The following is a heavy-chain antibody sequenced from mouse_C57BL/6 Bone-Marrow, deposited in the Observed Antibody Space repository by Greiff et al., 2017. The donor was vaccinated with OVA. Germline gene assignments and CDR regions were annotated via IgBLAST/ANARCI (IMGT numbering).Heavy chain of an antibody. J-gene: IGHJ2*01. Sequence: DVKLVESEGGLVQPGSSMKLSCTASGFTFSDYYMAWVRQVPEKGLEWVANINYDGSSTYYLDSLKSRFIISRDNAKNILYLQMSSLKSEDTATYYCARDWDGFDYWGQGTTLTVSS. D-gene: IGHD4-1*01. CDR3: ARDWDGFDY. V-gene: IGHV5-16*01. CDR2: INYDGSST. CDR1: GFTFSDYY.